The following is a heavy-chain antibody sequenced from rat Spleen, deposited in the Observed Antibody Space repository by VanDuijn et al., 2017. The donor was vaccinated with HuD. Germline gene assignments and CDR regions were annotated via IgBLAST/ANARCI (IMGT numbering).Heavy chain of an antibody. J-gene: IGHJ2*01. D-gene: IGHD1-7*01. V-gene: IGHV5-25*01. Sequence: EVQLVESGGGLVQPGRSLKLSCAASGFTFSDYYMAWVRQTPTKGLEWVASISTGGGSSYYPDSVKGRFTISRDNAENTVYLQMNSLRSEDTATYYCTRSPYYGYLGYFDYWGQGVMVTVSS. CDR3: TRSPYYGYLGYFDY. CDR2: ISTGGGSS. CDR1: GFTFSDYY.